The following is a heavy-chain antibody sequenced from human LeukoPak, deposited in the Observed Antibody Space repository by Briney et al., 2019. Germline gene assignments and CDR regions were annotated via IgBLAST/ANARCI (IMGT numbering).Heavy chain of an antibody. Sequence: KSSETLSLTCAVYTGSFSGYYWSWIRQPPGKGLEWIGEIDHSGSTNFNPSLKSRVTISIDTSRNKFSLRMTSVTAADTAVYYCARGGGYFYDNNGDPRPNNWFDPWGQGILVTVSS. CDR1: TGSFSGYY. CDR2: IDHSGST. D-gene: IGHD5-18*01. V-gene: IGHV4-34*01. J-gene: IGHJ5*02. CDR3: ARGGGYFYDNNGDPRPNNWFDP.